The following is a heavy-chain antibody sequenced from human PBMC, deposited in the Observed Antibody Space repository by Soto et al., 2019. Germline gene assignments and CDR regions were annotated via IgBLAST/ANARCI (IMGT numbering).Heavy chain of an antibody. CDR2: INPNTGDA. V-gene: IGHV1-2*04. Sequence: ASLKVSCKASGYSFTGYYIHWLRQAPGQGPEWMGWINPNTGDAKYAQKFQGWVTLTRDTSISTAYMEMKRLKSDDTAVFYCVREGGTLGHSLGELFPTQNYHYYGMDVWGQGTTVTVSS. CDR1: GYSFTGYY. CDR3: VREGGTLGHSLGELFPTQNYHYYGMDV. J-gene: IGHJ6*02. D-gene: IGHD3-10*01.